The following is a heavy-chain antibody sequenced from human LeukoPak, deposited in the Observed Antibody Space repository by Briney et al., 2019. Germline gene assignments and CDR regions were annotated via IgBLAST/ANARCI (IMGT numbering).Heavy chain of an antibody. D-gene: IGHD2-21*01. V-gene: IGHV1-69*06. J-gene: IGHJ4*02. Sequence: SVKVSCKASGGTFSSYAISWVRQAPGQGLEWMGGIIPIFGTANYAQKFQGRVTITADKSTSTAYMELSSLRSEDTAVYYCARGVVIAPQTFDYWGQGTLVTVSS. CDR3: ARGVVIAPQTFDY. CDR2: IIPIFGTA. CDR1: GGTFSSYA.